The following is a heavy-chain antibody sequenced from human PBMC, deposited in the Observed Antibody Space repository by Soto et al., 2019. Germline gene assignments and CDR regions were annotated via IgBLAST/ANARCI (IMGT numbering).Heavy chain of an antibody. Sequence: QLQLQESGPGLVKPSETLSLTCAVSGGSLSSSDSYWGWIRQPPGKGLEWIGSINDSGNTYYTTSLRSRVTISADTSKNQFSLKGNSVTATDTAVYYCERIGHGTTGTTLWGQGTLVVVSS. CDR3: ERIGHGTTGTTL. CDR1: GGSLSSSDSY. CDR2: INDSGNT. J-gene: IGHJ4*02. D-gene: IGHD1-1*01. V-gene: IGHV4-39*01.